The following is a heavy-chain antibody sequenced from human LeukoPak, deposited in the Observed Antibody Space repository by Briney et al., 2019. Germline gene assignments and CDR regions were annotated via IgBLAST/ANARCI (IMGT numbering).Heavy chain of an antibody. V-gene: IGHV4-31*03. Sequence: SETLSLTCTVSGDSINSRSYYWGWIRQHPGKGLEWIGYIHYSGSTYYNPSLKSRVSISVSTSKNRFSLQLSSVTAADTAVYYCARVIGYDQLDYWGQGTLVTVSS. D-gene: IGHD5-12*01. J-gene: IGHJ4*02. CDR1: GDSINSRSYY. CDR2: IHYSGST. CDR3: ARVIGYDQLDY.